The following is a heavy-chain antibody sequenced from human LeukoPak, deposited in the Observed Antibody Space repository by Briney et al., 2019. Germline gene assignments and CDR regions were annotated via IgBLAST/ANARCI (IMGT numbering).Heavy chain of an antibody. CDR2: IYHSGST. J-gene: IGHJ4*02. V-gene: IGHV4-4*02. D-gene: IGHD2-15*01. CDR1: GGSISSSNW. Sequence: SETLSLTCAVSGGSISSSNWWSWVRQPPGKGLEWIGEIYHSGSTNYNPSLKSRVTVSVDKSKNQFSLKLSSVTAADTAVYYCAREGWEYCSGGRCSLSDYWGQGTLVTVSS. CDR3: AREGWEYCSGGRCSLSDY.